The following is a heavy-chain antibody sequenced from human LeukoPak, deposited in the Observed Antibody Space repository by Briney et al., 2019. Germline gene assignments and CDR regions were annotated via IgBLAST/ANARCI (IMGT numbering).Heavy chain of an antibody. CDR3: GRAF. CDR1: GFNFSDCD. J-gene: IGHJ4*02. Sequence: GGSVTLSCTASGFNFSDCDMNWFRQAPGKGLEWVASISYSRSHIYYADSAKGRFTISRDNAKNSLYLQMNNLRAEGTDVYYCGRAFWGQGTLFTVSS. CDR2: ISYSRSHI. V-gene: IGHV3-21*06.